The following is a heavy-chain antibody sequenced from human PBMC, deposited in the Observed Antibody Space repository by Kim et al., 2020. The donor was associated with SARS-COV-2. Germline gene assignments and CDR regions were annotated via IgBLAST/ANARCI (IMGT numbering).Heavy chain of an antibody. V-gene: IGHV3-48*01. CDR2: ISSSSTI. Sequence: GGSLRLSCAASGFTFSSYSMNWVRQAPGKGLEWVSYISSSSTIYYADSVKGRFTISRDNAKNSLYLQMNSLRAEDTAVYYCARDGADYYDSSGYRYYYYYGMDVWGQGTTVTVSS. CDR1: GFTFSSYS. D-gene: IGHD3-22*01. J-gene: IGHJ6*02. CDR3: ARDGADYYDSSGYRYYYYYGMDV.